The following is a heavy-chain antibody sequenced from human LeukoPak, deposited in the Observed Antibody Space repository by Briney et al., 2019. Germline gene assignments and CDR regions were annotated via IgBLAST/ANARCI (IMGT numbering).Heavy chain of an antibody. CDR2: ISSSGSTI. D-gene: IGHD3-10*02. CDR3: AELGITMIGGV. V-gene: IGHV3-48*03. Sequence: GGSLRLSCAASGFTFSSYEMNWVRQAPGKGLEWVSYISSSGSTINYADSVKGRFTISRDNAKGSLYLQMNSLRAEDTAVYYCAELGITMIGGVWGKGTTVTISS. J-gene: IGHJ6*04. CDR1: GFTFSSYE.